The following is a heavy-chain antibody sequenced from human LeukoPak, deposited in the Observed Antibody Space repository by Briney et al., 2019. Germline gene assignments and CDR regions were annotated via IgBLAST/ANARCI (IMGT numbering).Heavy chain of an antibody. Sequence: GGSLRLSCAASGLTFSSFSFKWVRPGPGQGREWVSSINTVASYIYYADSVKGRFTISRDNAKISLYLQMNSLRAEDTGVYYRARLRRNSDKSGFYYYYDYWGQGTLVTVSS. CDR2: INTVASYI. D-gene: IGHD3-22*01. CDR3: ARLRRNSDKSGFYYYYDY. CDR1: GLTFSSFS. J-gene: IGHJ4*02. V-gene: IGHV3-21*06.